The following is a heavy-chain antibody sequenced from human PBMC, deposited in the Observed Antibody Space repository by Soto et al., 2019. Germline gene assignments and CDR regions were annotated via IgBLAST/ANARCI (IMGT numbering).Heavy chain of an antibody. J-gene: IGHJ5*02. V-gene: IGHV1-69*12. CDR3: ARDRGPSSGYYPYLFDP. CDR2: IISIFGTA. CDR1: GGTFSSYA. D-gene: IGHD3-22*01. Sequence: QVQLVQSGAEVKKPGSSVKVSCKASGGTFSSYAISWVRQAPGQGLEWMGEIISIFGTANYAQKFQGRVTITADESMSTAYMELSSLRSQDTAVYYCARDRGPSSGYYPYLFDPWGQGTLVTVSS.